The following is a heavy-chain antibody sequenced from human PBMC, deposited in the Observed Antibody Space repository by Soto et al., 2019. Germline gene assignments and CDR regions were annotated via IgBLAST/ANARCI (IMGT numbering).Heavy chain of an antibody. CDR2: ISSSGSTI. V-gene: IGHV3-48*04. D-gene: IGHD5-18*01. J-gene: IGHJ4*02. Sequence: EVQMLASGGGLGQPGGSLRLSCAASGFKFSNYAMSWVRQAPGKGLEWVSYISSSGSTIYYADSVKGRFTISRDNAKNSLYLQMNSLRAEDTAVYYCARDNTAMENWGQGTLVTVSS. CDR3: ARDNTAMEN. CDR1: GFKFSNYA.